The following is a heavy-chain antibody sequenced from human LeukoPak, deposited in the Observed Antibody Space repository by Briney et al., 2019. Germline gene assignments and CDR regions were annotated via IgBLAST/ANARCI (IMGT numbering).Heavy chain of an antibody. J-gene: IGHJ5*02. V-gene: IGHV2-70*11. D-gene: IGHD3-22*01. CDR1: GFSLSTSGVS. CDR2: IDWDDDK. Sequence: SGPTLVKPTQTLTLTCTFSGFSLSTSGVSVNWIRQPPGKALEWLARIDWDDDKYYSASLKTRLTISKDSSKNRVVLTMTNMDPVDTATYYCARTQVVIPEFDHWGQGTLVTVSS. CDR3: ARTQVVIPEFDH.